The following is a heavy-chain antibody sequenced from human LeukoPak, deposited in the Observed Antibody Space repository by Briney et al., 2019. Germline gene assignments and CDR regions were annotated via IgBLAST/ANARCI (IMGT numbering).Heavy chain of an antibody. V-gene: IGHV3-9*01. D-gene: IGHD6-19*01. CDR1: GFTFDDYA. Sequence: GGSLRLSCAASGFTFDDYAMHWVRQAPGKGLEWVSGISWNSGSIGYADSVKGRFTISRDNAKNTLYLQMNNLRAEDTAVYYCAGVKVAGTRSFDYWGQGTLATVSS. CDR3: AGVKVAGTRSFDY. J-gene: IGHJ4*02. CDR2: ISWNSGSI.